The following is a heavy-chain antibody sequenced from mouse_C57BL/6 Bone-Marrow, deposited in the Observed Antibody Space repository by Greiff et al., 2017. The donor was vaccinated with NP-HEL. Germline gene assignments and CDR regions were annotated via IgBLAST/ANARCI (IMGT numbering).Heavy chain of an antibody. Sequence: QVQLQQPGAELVMPGASVKLSCKASGYTFTSYWMHWVKQRPGQGLEWIGEIDPSDSYTNYNQKFKGKSTLTVDKSSRTAYMQLSSLTSEDSAVYYCARSEDDYDDAMDYWGQGTSVTVSS. CDR1: GYTFTSYW. J-gene: IGHJ4*01. V-gene: IGHV1-69*01. CDR3: ARSEDDYDDAMDY. D-gene: IGHD2-4*01. CDR2: IDPSDSYT.